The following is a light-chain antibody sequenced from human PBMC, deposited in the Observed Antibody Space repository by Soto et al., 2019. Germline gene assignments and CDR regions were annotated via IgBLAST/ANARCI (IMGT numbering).Light chain of an antibody. CDR2: WAS. CDR1: QSVLYSSDNKNY. V-gene: IGKV4-1*01. Sequence: DIVMTQSPDSLAVSLGERATINCKSSQSVLYSSDNKNYLAWYQQKPGQPLKLLVYWASTRESGVPDRFSGSGSGTDFTLTISSLQAEDVAVYYCQQYYSVPFSFGPGTKVDIK. J-gene: IGKJ3*01. CDR3: QQYYSVPFS.